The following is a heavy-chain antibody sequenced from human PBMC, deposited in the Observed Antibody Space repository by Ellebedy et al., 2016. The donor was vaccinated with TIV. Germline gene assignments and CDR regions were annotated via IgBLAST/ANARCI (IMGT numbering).Heavy chain of an antibody. V-gene: IGHV3-74*01. CDR2: INSDGSST. CDR1: GFTFRNDW. D-gene: IGHD3-9*01. J-gene: IGHJ5*01. Sequence: GESLKISXAASGFTFRNDWMHWVRQAPGKGLVWVSRINSDGSSTTYADSVKGRFTISRDNAKNTLYLQMNSLRVDDTAVYYCARVDWLVDSWGQGTLVTVSS. CDR3: ARVDWLVDS.